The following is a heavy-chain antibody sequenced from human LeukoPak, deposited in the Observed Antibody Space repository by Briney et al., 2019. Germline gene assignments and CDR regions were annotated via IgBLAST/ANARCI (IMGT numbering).Heavy chain of an antibody. V-gene: IGHV1-2*02. CDR2: INPNSGGT. D-gene: IGHD2-21*02. CDR1: GYTFTGCY. CDR3: ARSRKLGGDSFSDAFDI. J-gene: IGHJ3*02. Sequence: ASVKVSCKASGYTFTGCYMHWVRQAPGQGLEWMGWINPNSGGTNYAQKFQGRVTMTGDTSISTAYMELSRLRSEDTAVYYCARSRKLGGDSFSDAFDIWGQGTMVTVSS.